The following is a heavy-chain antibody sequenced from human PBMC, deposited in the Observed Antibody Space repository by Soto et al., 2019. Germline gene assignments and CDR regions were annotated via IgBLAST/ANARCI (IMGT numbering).Heavy chain of an antibody. CDR2: IYYSGST. D-gene: IGHD2-2*01. Sequence: PSETLSLTCTVSGGSISSSSYYWGWIRQPPGKGQEWIGSIYYSGSTYYNPSLKSRVTISVDTSKNQFSLNLSSVTAADTAVYYCARRRSAGYCSSTSCPRRHWFDPWGQGTLVTVSS. CDR3: ARRRSAGYCSSTSCPRRHWFDP. J-gene: IGHJ5*02. CDR1: GGSISSSSYY. V-gene: IGHV4-39*01.